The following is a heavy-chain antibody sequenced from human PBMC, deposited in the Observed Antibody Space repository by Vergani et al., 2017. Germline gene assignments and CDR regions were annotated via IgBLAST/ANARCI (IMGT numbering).Heavy chain of an antibody. Sequence: EVQLVESGGGLIQPGGSLRLSCAASGFTVSSNYMSWVRQAPGKGLEWVSVIYSGGSTYYADSVKGRFTISRDNSKNTLYLQMNSLRAEDTAVYYCASEETRNYYDSSGYTPTKYFQHWGQGTLVTVSS. V-gene: IGHV3-53*01. CDR3: ASEETRNYYDSSGYTPTKYFQH. CDR1: GFTVSSNY. CDR2: IYSGGST. J-gene: IGHJ1*01. D-gene: IGHD3-22*01.